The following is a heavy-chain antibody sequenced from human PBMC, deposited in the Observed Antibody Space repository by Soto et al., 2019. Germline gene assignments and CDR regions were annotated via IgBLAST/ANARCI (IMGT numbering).Heavy chain of an antibody. J-gene: IGHJ4*02. CDR2: IYYSGST. V-gene: IGHV4-31*03. CDR3: AGFPPLIPVPYSSSWYEDY. CDR1: GGSISSGGYY. Sequence: SETLSLTCTVSGGSISSGGYYWSWIRQHPGKGLEWIGYIYYSGSTYYNPSLKSRVTISVDTSKNQFSLKLSSVTAADTAVYYCAGFPPLIPVPYSSSWYEDYWGQGTLVTVSS. D-gene: IGHD6-13*01.